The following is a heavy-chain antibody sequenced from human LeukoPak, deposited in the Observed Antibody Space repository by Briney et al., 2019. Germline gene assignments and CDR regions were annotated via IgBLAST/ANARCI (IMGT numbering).Heavy chain of an antibody. J-gene: IGHJ4*02. CDR2: ISYDGSNK. Sequence: PGGSLRLSCGASGFTFSDYGMHWVRQAPGKGLEWVAVISYDGSNKYYADSVKGRFTISRDNSKNTLYLQMNSLRAEDTAVYYCAVGATRLDYWGQGTLVTVSS. CDR1: GFTFSDYG. D-gene: IGHD1-26*01. V-gene: IGHV3-30*03. CDR3: AVGATRLDY.